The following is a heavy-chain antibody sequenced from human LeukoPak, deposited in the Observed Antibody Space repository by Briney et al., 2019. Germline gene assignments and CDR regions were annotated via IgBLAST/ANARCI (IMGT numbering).Heavy chain of an antibody. CDR1: GFTLCSYA. CDR3: AKEDSGWHFDY. V-gene: IGHV3-23*01. Sequence: GGSLRLSCAASGFTLCSYAMSWVRHAPGKGLAWVAGNSDSGSSSYYTDSVKGRFTISRDNSKNTLYLQMNSLRAEDTAVYYCAKEDSGWHFDYWGQGTLVTVSS. D-gene: IGHD6-19*01. J-gene: IGHJ4*02. CDR2: NSDSGSSS.